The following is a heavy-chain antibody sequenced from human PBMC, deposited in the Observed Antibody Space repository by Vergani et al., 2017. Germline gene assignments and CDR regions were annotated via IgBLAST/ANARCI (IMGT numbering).Heavy chain of an antibody. Sequence: QVHLVQSGAEVKKPGASVKVSCKASGYAFTSYHMHWVRQAPGQGLEWMGIINPSGGYTRYSQKFQGRVTMTRDTSTSTVFMELSSLRSGDTAVYYCAREGVTSMVRGVLSSTEVDPWGQGTLVIVSS. D-gene: IGHD3-10*01. J-gene: IGHJ5*02. CDR3: AREGVTSMVRGVLSSTEVDP. CDR2: INPSGGYT. CDR1: GYAFTSYH. V-gene: IGHV1-46*03.